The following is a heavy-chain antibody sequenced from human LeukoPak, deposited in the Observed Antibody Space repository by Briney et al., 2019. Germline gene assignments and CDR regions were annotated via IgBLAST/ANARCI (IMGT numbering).Heavy chain of an antibody. CDR1: GFTFDDYA. CDR2: ISWNSGSI. V-gene: IGHV3-9*01. Sequence: GGSLRLSCAASGFTFDDYAMHWVRQAPGKGLEWVSGISWNSGSIGYADSVKGRFTISRDNSKNTLYLQMNSLRAEDTAVYYCAKESFTVAGTGGYFQHWGQGTLVTVSS. D-gene: IGHD6-19*01. J-gene: IGHJ1*01. CDR3: AKESFTVAGTGGYFQH.